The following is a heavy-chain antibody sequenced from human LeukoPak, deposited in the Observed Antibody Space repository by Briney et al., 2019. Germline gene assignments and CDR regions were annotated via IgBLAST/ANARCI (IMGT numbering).Heavy chain of an antibody. J-gene: IGHJ4*02. CDR1: GFTFSSYS. Sequence: PGGSLRLSCAASGFTFSSYSMSWVRQAPGKGLEWVANIKEDGSEKNYVDSVKGRFTISRDNSKNTLYLQMNSLRAEDTAVYYCTGSFGELTFFDYWGQGTLVTVSS. CDR3: TGSFGELTFFDY. D-gene: IGHD3-10*01. CDR2: IKEDGSEK. V-gene: IGHV3-7*03.